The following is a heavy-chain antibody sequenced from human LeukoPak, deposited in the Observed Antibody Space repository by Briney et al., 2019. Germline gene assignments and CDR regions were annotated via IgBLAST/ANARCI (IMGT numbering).Heavy chain of an antibody. J-gene: IGHJ4*02. Sequence: GGSLRLSCAASGSTFSSYAMHWVRQAPGKGLEWVAVISYDGSNKYYADSVKGRFTISRDNSKNTLYLQMNGLRAEDTAVYYCAREVGATASFDYWGQGTLVTVSS. D-gene: IGHD1-26*01. CDR2: ISYDGSNK. V-gene: IGHV3-30*04. CDR3: AREVGATASFDY. CDR1: GSTFSSYA.